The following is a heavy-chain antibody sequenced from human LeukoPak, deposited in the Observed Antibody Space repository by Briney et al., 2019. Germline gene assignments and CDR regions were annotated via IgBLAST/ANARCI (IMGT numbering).Heavy chain of an antibody. J-gene: IGHJ4*02. CDR1: TFTFTSGW. CDR3: ASLDTAHPSGVY. CDR2: IKRDGGEK. Sequence: GGSLRLSCEASTFTFTSGWKSWVRQAPGKGLEWVAMIKRDGGEKHYVDSVKGRFTISRDNAKKSLYLQMDSLRDEDTAVYYCASLDTAHPSGVYWGQGTLVTVSS. V-gene: IGHV3-7*01. D-gene: IGHD5-18*01.